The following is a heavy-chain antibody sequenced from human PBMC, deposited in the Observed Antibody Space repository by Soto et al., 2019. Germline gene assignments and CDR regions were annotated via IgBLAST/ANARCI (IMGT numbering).Heavy chain of an antibody. D-gene: IGHD6-19*01. CDR2: ITNGGGSI. Sequence: EVQLLESGGSVVQPGGSLRLSCTASGFSFGTYAMSWVRQAPGTGLEWVSTITNGGGSIYYADSVKGRFTISRDNSRSTLFLQMNNLRADDTAVYYCAKDKGGRGWPFEYWGQGTLVTVSS. V-gene: IGHV3-23*01. CDR3: AKDKGGRGWPFEY. J-gene: IGHJ4*02. CDR1: GFSFGTYA.